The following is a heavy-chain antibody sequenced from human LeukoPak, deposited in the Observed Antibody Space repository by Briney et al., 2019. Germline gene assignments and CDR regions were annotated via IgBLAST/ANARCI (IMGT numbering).Heavy chain of an antibody. CDR2: MNPNSGNT. V-gene: IGHV1-8*03. D-gene: IGHD2-15*01. J-gene: IGHJ5*02. CDR1: GGTFSSYA. Sequence: GASVKVSCKASGGTFSSYAISWVRQAPGQGLEWMGWMNPNSGNTGYAQKFQGRVTITRNTSIGTAYMELSSLRSEDTAVYYCARAAATRGWFDPWGQGTLVTVSS. CDR3: ARAAATRGWFDP.